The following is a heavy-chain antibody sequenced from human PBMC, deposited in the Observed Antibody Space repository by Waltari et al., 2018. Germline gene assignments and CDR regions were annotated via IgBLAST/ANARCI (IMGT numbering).Heavy chain of an antibody. CDR3: ANGDYGDPWGMDV. CDR2: ISGSGGST. V-gene: IGHV3-23*01. D-gene: IGHD4-17*01. J-gene: IGHJ6*02. Sequence: EVQLLESGGGLGQPGGSLRLSCAASGFTFSSYAMSWVRQAPGKGLEWVSAISGSGGSTYYADSVKGRFTISRDNSKNTLYLQMNSLRAEDTAVYYCANGDYGDPWGMDVWGQGTTVTVSS. CDR1: GFTFSSYA.